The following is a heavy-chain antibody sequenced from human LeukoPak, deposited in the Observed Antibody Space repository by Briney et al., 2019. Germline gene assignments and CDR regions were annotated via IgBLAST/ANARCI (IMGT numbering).Heavy chain of an antibody. CDR1: GGSISSGSYY. V-gene: IGHV4-39*07. J-gene: IGHJ5*02. Sequence: PSQTLSLTCTVSGGSISSGSYYWSWIRQPPGKGLEWIGEINHSGSTNYNPSLKSRVTISVDTSKNQFSLKLSSVTAADTAVYYCARRYGRKTMVRGVRTKSNWFDPWGQGTLVTVSS. CDR2: INHSGST. D-gene: IGHD3-10*01. CDR3: ARRYGRKTMVRGVRTKSNWFDP.